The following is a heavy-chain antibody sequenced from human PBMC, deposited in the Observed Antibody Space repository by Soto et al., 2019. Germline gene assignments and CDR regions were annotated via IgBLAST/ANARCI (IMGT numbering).Heavy chain of an antibody. CDR2: IYPGDSDT. CDR3: AIRVAAGNAGIPWYIDL. Sequence: GESLKISCKGSGYSFTSYWIGWVRQMPGKGLEWMGIIYPGDSDTRYSPSFQGQVTISADKSISTAYLQWSSLKASDTAMYYCAIRVAAGNAGIPWYIDLWARGTLVPVSS. CDR1: GYSFTSYW. J-gene: IGHJ2*01. D-gene: IGHD6-13*01. V-gene: IGHV5-51*01.